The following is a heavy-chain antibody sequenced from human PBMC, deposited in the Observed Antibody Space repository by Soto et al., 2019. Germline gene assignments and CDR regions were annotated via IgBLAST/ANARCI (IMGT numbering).Heavy chain of an antibody. Sequence: QVQLQESGPGLVKPSQTLSLTCTVSGGSISSGGYYWSWIRQHPGKGLEWIGYIYYSGSTYYDPSLKRRVTISVDTSKNQFSLKLSSVTAADTAVYYCARGLGYCSGGSCYPATYFDYWGQGTLVTVSS. V-gene: IGHV4-31*03. D-gene: IGHD2-15*01. J-gene: IGHJ4*02. CDR3: ARGLGYCSGGSCYPATYFDY. CDR1: GGSISSGGYY. CDR2: IYYSGST.